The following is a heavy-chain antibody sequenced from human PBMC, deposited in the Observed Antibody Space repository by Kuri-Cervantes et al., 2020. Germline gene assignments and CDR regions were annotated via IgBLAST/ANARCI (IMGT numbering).Heavy chain of an antibody. CDR3: AREEEDCTGGVCYSIFDY. J-gene: IGHJ4*02. V-gene: IGHV3-7*01. D-gene: IGHD2-8*02. CDR2: IKQDGSEK. Sequence: GESLKISCAASGFTFSDYYMSWIRQAPGKGLEWVANIKQDGSEKYYVDSVKGRFTISRDNAKNTLYLQMNSLRAEDTAVYYCAREEEDCTGGVCYSIFDYWGQGTLVTVSS. CDR1: GFTFSDYY.